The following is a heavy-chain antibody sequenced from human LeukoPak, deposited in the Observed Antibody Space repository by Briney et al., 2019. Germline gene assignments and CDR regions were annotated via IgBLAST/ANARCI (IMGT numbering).Heavy chain of an antibody. CDR1: GGSISSYY. V-gene: IGHV4-4*07. Sequence: SETLSLTCTVSGGSISSYYWSWIRQPAGKGLEWIGRIYTSGSTNYNPSLKSRVTMSVDTSKNQFSLKLSSVTAADTAVYYCARDYYGSGSYYYVFDPWGQGTLVTVSS. CDR3: ARDYYGSGSYYYVFDP. D-gene: IGHD3-10*01. CDR2: IYTSGST. J-gene: IGHJ5*02.